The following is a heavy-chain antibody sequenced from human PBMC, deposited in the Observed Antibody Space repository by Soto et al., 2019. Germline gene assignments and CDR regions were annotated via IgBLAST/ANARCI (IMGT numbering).Heavy chain of an antibody. CDR2: ISPYHDNT. CDR1: GYTFAMFG. J-gene: IGHJ4*02. V-gene: IGHV1-18*01. CDR3: ARATAMGTVYGNSWYDHFDY. D-gene: IGHD5-18*01. Sequence: QVQLVQSGTEMKIPGASVKVSCKASGYTFAMFGITWVRQAPGQGLEWMGWISPYHDNTNYEQKYQGRITMTTDTSTSTAYMELRSLRSDDTALYYCARATAMGTVYGNSWYDHFDYWGQGTLVTVSS.